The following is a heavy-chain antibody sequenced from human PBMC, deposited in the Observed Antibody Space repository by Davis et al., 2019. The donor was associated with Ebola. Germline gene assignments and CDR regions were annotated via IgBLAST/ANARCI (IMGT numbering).Heavy chain of an antibody. CDR3: AGGEGY. CDR1: GFTFSSYSM. CDR2: IYHSGST. V-gene: IGHV4-4*02. J-gene: IGHJ4*02. D-gene: IGHD7-27*01. Sequence: GSLRLSCAASGFTFSSYSMNWVRQPPGKGLEWIGEIYHSGSTNYNPSLKSRVTISVDKSKNQFSLKLSSVTAADTAVYYCAGGEGYWGQGTLVTVSS.